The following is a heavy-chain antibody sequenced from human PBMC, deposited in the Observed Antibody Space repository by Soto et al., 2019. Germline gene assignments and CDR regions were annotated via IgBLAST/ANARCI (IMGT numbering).Heavy chain of an antibody. Sequence: RLSCAASGFTFSSYAMSWVRQAPGKGLEWVSAISGSGGSTYYADSVKGRFTISRDNSKNTLYLQMNRLRAEDTAVYYCAKDAQSIAAAIKTFDYWRQGILVTVSS. V-gene: IGHV3-23*01. CDR2: ISGSGGST. CDR1: GFTFSSYA. J-gene: IGHJ4*02. D-gene: IGHD6-13*01. CDR3: AKDAQSIAAAIKTFDY.